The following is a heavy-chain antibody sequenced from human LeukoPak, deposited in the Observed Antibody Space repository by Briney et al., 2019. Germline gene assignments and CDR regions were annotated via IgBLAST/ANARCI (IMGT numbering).Heavy chain of an antibody. CDR3: ARSYSDAFDI. CDR2: ISGSGDST. CDR1: GFTFSSNG. V-gene: IGHV3-23*01. D-gene: IGHD1-26*01. J-gene: IGHJ3*02. Sequence: GGSLRLSCAASGFTFSSNGMNWVRQAPGKGLEWVSGISGSGDSTYFADSVKGRSTISRDNSKNTLYLQMNSLRAEDTAVYYCARSYSDAFDIWGQGTMVTVSS.